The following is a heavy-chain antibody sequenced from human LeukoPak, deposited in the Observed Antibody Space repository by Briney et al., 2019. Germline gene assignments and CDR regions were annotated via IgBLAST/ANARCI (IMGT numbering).Heavy chain of an antibody. J-gene: IGHJ4*02. CDR2: IYYSGST. D-gene: IGHD6-19*01. V-gene: IGHV4-39*01. CDR3: ARLEAVAGTLIDY. CDR1: GGSISSSSYY. Sequence: WETLSLTCTVSGGSISSSSYYWGWIRQPPGKGLEWIESIYYSGSTYYNPSLKRRVTISVDTSKNQFSLKLSSVAAADTAVYYCARLEAVAGTLIDYWGEGTLVTVSS.